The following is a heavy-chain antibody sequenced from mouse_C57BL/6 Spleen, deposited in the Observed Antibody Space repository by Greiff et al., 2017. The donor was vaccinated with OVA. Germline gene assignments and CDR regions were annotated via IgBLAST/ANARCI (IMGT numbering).Heavy chain of an antibody. Sequence: DVQLQESGGGLVKPGGSLKLSCAASGFTFSSYAMSWVRQTPEKRLEWVATISDGGSYTYYPDNVKGRFTISRDNAKNNLYLQMSHLKSEDTAMYYCARDAELGLFAYWGQGTLVTVSA. CDR2: ISDGGSYT. D-gene: IGHD4-1*01. CDR3: ARDAELGLFAY. J-gene: IGHJ3*01. V-gene: IGHV5-4*01. CDR1: GFTFSSYA.